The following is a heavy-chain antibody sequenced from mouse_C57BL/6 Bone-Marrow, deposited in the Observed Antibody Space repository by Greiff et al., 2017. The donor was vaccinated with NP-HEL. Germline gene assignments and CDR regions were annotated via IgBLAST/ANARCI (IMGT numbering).Heavy chain of an antibody. CDR1: GYTFTSYG. J-gene: IGHJ1*03. Sequence: QVQLKQSGAELARPGASVKLSCKASGYTFTSYGISWVKQRTGQGLEWIGEIYPRSGNTYYNEKFKGKATLTADKSSSTAYMELRSLTSEDSAVYFCARGGITTGYWYFDVWGTGTTVTVSS. CDR2: IYPRSGNT. CDR3: ARGGITTGYWYFDV. D-gene: IGHD2-4*01. V-gene: IGHV1-81*01.